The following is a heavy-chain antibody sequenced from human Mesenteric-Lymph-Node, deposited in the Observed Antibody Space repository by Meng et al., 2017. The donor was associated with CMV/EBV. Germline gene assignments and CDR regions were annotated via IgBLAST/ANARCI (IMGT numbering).Heavy chain of an antibody. D-gene: IGHD3-16*01. J-gene: IGHJ4*02. CDR2: IVSSGLFS. V-gene: IGHV3-11*05. CDR3: AKGAPTVLDYFDF. Sequence: GGSLRLSCEASGFDFSDYYMSWIRQVPGKGLEWLAYIVSSGLFSHHADSVKGRFTISRDNSKNTLYLQMNSLRAEDTAIYYCAKGAPTVLDYFDFWGQGTLVTVSS. CDR1: GFDFSDYY.